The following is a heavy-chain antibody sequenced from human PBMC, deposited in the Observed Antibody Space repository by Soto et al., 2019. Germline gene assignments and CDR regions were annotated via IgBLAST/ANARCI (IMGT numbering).Heavy chain of an antibody. J-gene: IGHJ4*02. V-gene: IGHV3-74*01. CDR2: ISSDGSTT. Sequence: EVQLVESGGGLVQPGGSLRLYCAASGFTFSTFWMHWVRQTPGKGLVWVSRISSDGSTTHYADSVKGRFTISRDNAKDTLYLQMNGLRAEDTAVYYCARDLRPTDYWGQGTLVTVSS. CDR1: GFTFSTFW. D-gene: IGHD6-6*01. CDR3: ARDLRPTDY.